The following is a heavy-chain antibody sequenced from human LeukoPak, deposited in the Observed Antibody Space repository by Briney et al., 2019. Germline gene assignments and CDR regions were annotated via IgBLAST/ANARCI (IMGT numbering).Heavy chain of an antibody. CDR1: GFTFSSYS. D-gene: IGHD4-17*01. J-gene: IGHJ3*02. CDR2: ISSSSTI. CDR3: ARDPAGGDYVDAFDI. Sequence: GGSLRLSCAASGFTFSSYSMNWVRQAPGKGLEWVSYISSSSTIYYSDSVKGRFTISRDNAKNSLYLQMNSLRAEDTAVYYCARDPAGGDYVDAFDIWGQGTMVTVSS. V-gene: IGHV3-48*01.